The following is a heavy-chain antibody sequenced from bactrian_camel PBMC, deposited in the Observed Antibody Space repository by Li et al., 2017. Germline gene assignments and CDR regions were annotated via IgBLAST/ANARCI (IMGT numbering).Heavy chain of an antibody. D-gene: IGHD2*01. J-gene: IGHJ4*01. CDR2: IENDGRI. CDR3: AASFVPISSAGYCYTLDY. CDR1: GSTYSGHC. V-gene: IGHV3S6*01. Sequence: QLVESGGGSVQAGGSLRLDCAASGSTYSGHCMAWFRQAPGNEREGVASIENDGRIKYTDSVKGRLTISKDTAKNTLYLQMNSLKPEDTAMYYCAASFVPISSAGYCYTLDYWGQGTQVTVS.